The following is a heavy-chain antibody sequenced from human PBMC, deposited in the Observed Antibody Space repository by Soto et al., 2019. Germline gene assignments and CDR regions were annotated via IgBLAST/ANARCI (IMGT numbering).Heavy chain of an antibody. V-gene: IGHV3-30-3*01. CDR2: ISYDGTNK. Sequence: PGGSLRLSCAASGFTFSSCAMGWVRQAPGKGLEWVADISYDGTNKYYADSVKGRFTISRDNSKNTLYLQMNSLRAEDTAVYYCAREGPIIVAGFDPWGQGTLVTVSS. J-gene: IGHJ5*02. CDR3: AREGPIIVAGFDP. D-gene: IGHD3-22*01. CDR1: GFTFSSCA.